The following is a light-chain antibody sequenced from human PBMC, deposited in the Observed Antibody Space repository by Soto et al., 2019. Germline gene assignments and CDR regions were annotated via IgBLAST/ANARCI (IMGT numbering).Light chain of an antibody. J-gene: IGKJ1*01. V-gene: IGKV3-20*01. CDR2: GAS. CDR1: QSVSSSY. Sequence: EIVLTQSPGTLSLSPGERATLSCRASQSVSSSYLAWYQQKPGQTPRLXIYGASSRATGIPDRFSGSGSGTEFTLTISRLEPEDFAVYYCQQYGRSPRTFGQGTKVDIK. CDR3: QQYGRSPRT.